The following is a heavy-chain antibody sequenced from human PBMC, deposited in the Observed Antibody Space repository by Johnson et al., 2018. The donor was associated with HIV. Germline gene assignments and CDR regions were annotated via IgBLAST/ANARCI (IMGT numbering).Heavy chain of an antibody. D-gene: IGHD3-10*01. CDR2: SGSGGST. Sequence: VQLVESGGGLIQPGGSLRLSCAASGFTVSSNYMSWVRQAPGKGLEWVSAISGSGGSTYYADSVKGRFTISRDNSKNTLYLQMNSLRAEDTAVFYCARRGITIVADAFDIWGQGTMVTVSS. CDR3: ARRGITIVADAFDI. V-gene: IGHV3-66*03. CDR1: GFTVSSNY. J-gene: IGHJ3*02.